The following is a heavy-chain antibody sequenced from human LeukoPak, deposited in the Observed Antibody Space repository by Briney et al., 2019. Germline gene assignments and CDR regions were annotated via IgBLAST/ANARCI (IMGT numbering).Heavy chain of an antibody. D-gene: IGHD6-13*01. CDR2: IYYSGST. J-gene: IGHJ4*02. CDR3: VKGMAAAGAQDY. CDR1: GGSISSSNYY. Sequence: SETLSLTCTVSGGSISSSNYYWGWIRQPPGEGLEWIGSIYYSGSTYYNPSLKSRVTILVDTSKNQFSLKLSSVTAADTAVYYCVKGMAAAGAQDYWGQGILVTVSS. V-gene: IGHV4-39*07.